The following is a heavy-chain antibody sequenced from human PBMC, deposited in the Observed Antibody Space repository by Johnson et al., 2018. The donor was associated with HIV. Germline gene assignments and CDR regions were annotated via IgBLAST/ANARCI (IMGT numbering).Heavy chain of an antibody. CDR1: GFTFSDYY. D-gene: IGHD5-12*01. Sequence: QVHLVESGGGLVKPGGSLRLSCAASGFTFSDYYMSWIRQAPGKGLEWVSYISSGGNSIYYADSVKGRFTISRDNAKNSLFLQMNSLTAEATAVYYCARLVATKDYAFDIWGQGTLVTVSS. J-gene: IGHJ3*02. CDR2: ISSGGNSI. CDR3: ARLVATKDYAFDI. V-gene: IGHV3-11*04.